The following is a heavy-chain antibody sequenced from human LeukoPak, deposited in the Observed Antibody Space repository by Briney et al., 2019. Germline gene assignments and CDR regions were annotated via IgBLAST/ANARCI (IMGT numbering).Heavy chain of an antibody. CDR1: GGSISSYY. J-gene: IGHJ5*02. CDR3: ASYWGSGANWFDP. D-gene: IGHD7-27*01. CDR2: IYYSGST. Sequence: PSETLSLTCTVSGGSISSYYWSWIRQPPGKGLEWIGYIYYSGSTNYSPSLKSRVTISVDTSKNQFSLKLSSVTAADTAVYYCASYWGSGANWFDPWGQGTLVTVSS. V-gene: IGHV4-59*01.